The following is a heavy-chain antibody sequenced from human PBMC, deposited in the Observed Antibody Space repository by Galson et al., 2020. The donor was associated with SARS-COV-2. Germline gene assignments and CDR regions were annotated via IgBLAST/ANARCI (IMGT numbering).Heavy chain of an antibody. V-gene: IGHV3-21*01. J-gene: IGHJ4*02. CDR2: LDTSRTYI. Sequence: GEPLKISCAASGFAFSSYTMNWVRQAPGKGLEWDASLDTSRTYIYHADSLKGRFTISRDNAENSLYLQMNSLRAEDTAVYYCSRSPPASTSGTSIYFDYWGKGTQDTVSS. D-gene: IGHD3-10*01. CDR1: GFAFSSYT. CDR3: SRSPPASTSGTSIYFDY.